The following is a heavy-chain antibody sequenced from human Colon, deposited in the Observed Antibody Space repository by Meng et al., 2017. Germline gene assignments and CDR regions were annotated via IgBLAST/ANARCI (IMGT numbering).Heavy chain of an antibody. J-gene: IGHJ4*02. V-gene: IGHV4-4*02. CDR1: GGSFSSSKW. Sequence: GGLQGPGPGWVKPTGSLSLTCAVSGGSFSSSKWGSGVRQPPGKGLEWIGEIYHSGSTNYNPSLKSRVTISVDKSKNQFSLKLSSVTAADTAVYYCASFPPPGKQWLVTDYWGQGTLVTVSS. CDR3: ASFPPPGKQWLVTDY. D-gene: IGHD6-19*01. CDR2: IYHSGST.